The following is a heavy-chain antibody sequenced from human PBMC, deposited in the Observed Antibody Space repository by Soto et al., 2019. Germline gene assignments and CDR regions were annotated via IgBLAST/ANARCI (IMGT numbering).Heavy chain of an antibody. J-gene: IGHJ4*02. CDR2: IYPGDSDT. Sequence: PGESLKISCKGSGYSFTSYWIGWVRQMPGKGLEWMGIIYPGDSDTRYSPSFQGQVTISADKSISTAYLQWSSLKASDTAMYYCARTPRVVADTEYYFDYWGQGTLVTVSS. CDR1: GYSFTSYW. D-gene: IGHD2-15*01. V-gene: IGHV5-51*01. CDR3: ARTPRVVADTEYYFDY.